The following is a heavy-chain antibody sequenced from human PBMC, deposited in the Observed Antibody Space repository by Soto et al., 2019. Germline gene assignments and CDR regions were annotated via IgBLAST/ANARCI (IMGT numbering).Heavy chain of an antibody. CDR2: VYPGDYET. CDR1: GYRFTNYW. J-gene: IGHJ3*02. V-gene: IGHV5-51*01. CDR3: ARRELEPTDNDAFDI. D-gene: IGHD1-1*01. Sequence: PGESLKISCKIAGYRFTNYWIGWVRQMPGKGLEWMGIVYPGDYETRYSPSFQGQVSISADKSISTAYLQWSSLKASDTAMYYCARRELEPTDNDAFDIWGQGTMVTVSS.